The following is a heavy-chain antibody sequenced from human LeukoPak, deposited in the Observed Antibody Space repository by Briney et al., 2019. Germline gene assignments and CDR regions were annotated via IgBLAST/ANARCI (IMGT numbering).Heavy chain of an antibody. CDR3: ARYGYYDSSGDAFDI. J-gene: IGHJ3*02. Sequence: SETLSLTCTVSGGSISSYYWSWIRQPPGKGLEWIGYIYYSGSTNYNPSLKSGVTISVDTSKNLFALKLSSVTAADTAVYYCARYGYYDSSGDAFDIWGQGTMVTVSS. CDR2: IYYSGST. D-gene: IGHD3-22*01. V-gene: IGHV4-59*01. CDR1: GGSISSYY.